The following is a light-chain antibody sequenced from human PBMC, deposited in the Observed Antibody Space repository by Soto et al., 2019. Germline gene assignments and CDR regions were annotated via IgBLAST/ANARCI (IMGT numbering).Light chain of an antibody. Sequence: QSVLTQPPSVSGTPGQRVNISCSGSSSNIGRDYVYWYQQFPGTAPKLLIYRGNQRPSGVPDRFSGSKSGNTASLTVSRLQAEDEADYYCSSYVGSNNFYVFGTGTKLTVL. CDR1: SSNIGRDY. CDR3: SSYVGSNNFYV. CDR2: RGN. V-gene: IGLV1-47*01. J-gene: IGLJ1*01.